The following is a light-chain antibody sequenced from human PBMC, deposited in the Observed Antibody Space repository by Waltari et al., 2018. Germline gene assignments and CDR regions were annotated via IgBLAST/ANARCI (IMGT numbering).Light chain of an antibody. J-gene: IGLJ1*01. CDR1: DNDIGYYDF. V-gene: IGLV2-14*01. CDR2: EVN. Sequence: QSALTQPASVSGSPGQSITISCTGTDNDIGYYDFVSWYQQHPGKAPKLIIFEVNDRPSGVSFRFSGSKSANTASLTSSGLQPEDEAEYYGASFTSRSTRVFGSGTQVTVL. CDR3: ASFTSRSTRV.